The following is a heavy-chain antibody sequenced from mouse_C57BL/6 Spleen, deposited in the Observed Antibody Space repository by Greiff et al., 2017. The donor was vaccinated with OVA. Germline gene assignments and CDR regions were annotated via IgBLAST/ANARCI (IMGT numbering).Heavy chain of an antibody. D-gene: IGHD2-5*01. J-gene: IGHJ4*01. CDR2: IWSGGST. CDR1: GFSLTSYG. CDR3: ARKTPSYYSNLYYAMDY. Sequence: QVHVKQSGPGLVQPSQSLSITCTVSGFSLTSYGVHWVRQSPGKGLEWLGVIWSGGSTDYNAAFISRLSISKDNSKSQVFFKMNSLQADDTAIYYCARKTPSYYSNLYYAMDYWGQGTSVTVSS. V-gene: IGHV2-2*01.